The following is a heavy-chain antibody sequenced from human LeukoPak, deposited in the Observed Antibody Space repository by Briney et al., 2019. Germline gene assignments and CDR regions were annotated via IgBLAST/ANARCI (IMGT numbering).Heavy chain of an antibody. J-gene: IGHJ4*02. Sequence: PGGSLRLSCAVTGFTFRSYLMAWLRQAPGKGLEWGAKINQDGGGRYYVDSVKGGFIISRDNAKNSLSLQMNSLRAKDTAIYYCARDKGGAVAGRGNSGTWGERALVTVSS. V-gene: IGHV3-7*05. CDR1: GFTFRSYL. D-gene: IGHD6-19*01. CDR3: ARDKGGAVAGRGNSGT. CDR2: INQDGGGR.